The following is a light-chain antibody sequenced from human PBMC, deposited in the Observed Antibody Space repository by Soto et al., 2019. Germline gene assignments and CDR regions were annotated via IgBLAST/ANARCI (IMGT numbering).Light chain of an antibody. CDR3: SSYTTSRAYV. Sequence: QSALTQPASVSGSPGQSITISCTGTSSDVGAYNYVSWYQQQSGKAPKLMIHEVSNRPSGVSNRFSGSKSGNTASLTISGLQAEDEADYYCSSYTTSRAYVFGLGTKLTVL. CDR2: EVS. CDR1: SSDVGAYNY. J-gene: IGLJ1*01. V-gene: IGLV2-14*01.